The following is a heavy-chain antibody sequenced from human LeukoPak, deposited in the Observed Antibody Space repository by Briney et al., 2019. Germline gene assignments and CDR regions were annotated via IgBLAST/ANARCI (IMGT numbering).Heavy chain of an antibody. J-gene: IGHJ4*02. CDR1: GFTFSSYA. CDR3: ARDGYFDWWSYFDY. D-gene: IGHD3-9*01. CDR2: ISYDGSNK. Sequence: PGGSLRLSCAASGFTFSSYAMHWVRQAPGKGLEWVAVISYDGSNKYYADSVKGRFTISRDNSKNTLYLQMNSLRAEDTAVYYCARDGYFDWWSYFDYWGQGTLVTVSS. V-gene: IGHV3-30-3*01.